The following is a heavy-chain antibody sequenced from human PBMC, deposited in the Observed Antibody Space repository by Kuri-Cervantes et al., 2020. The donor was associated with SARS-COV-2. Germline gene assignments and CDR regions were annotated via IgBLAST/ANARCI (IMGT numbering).Heavy chain of an antibody. CDR1: GYTFTSYG. CDR2: ISTYNGNT. V-gene: IGHV1-18*01. Sequence: ASVKVSCKASGYTFTSYGISWVRQAPGRGLEWVGWISTYNGNTNYAQKLQGRVTMTTDTSTSTAYMELRSLRSDDTAVYYCARALVYGDYESFDYWGQGTLVTVSS. CDR3: ARALVYGDYESFDY. J-gene: IGHJ4*02. D-gene: IGHD4-17*01.